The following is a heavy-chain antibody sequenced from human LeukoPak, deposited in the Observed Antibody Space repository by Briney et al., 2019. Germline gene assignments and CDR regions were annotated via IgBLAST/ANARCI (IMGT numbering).Heavy chain of an antibody. CDR2: ISSSGSTI. D-gene: IGHD3-10*02. Sequence: GGSLRLSCATSGFTFSSYEMNWVRQAPGKGLEWVSYISSSGSTIYYADSVKGRFTISRDSAKNSLYLQMNSLRAEDTAVYYCAELGITMIGGVWGKGTTVTISS. V-gene: IGHV3-48*03. CDR1: GFTFSSYE. CDR3: AELGITMIGGV. J-gene: IGHJ6*04.